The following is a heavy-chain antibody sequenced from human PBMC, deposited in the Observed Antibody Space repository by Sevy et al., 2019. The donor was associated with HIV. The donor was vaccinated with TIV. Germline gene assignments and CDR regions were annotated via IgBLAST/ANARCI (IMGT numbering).Heavy chain of an antibody. D-gene: IGHD6-13*01. V-gene: IGHV1-2*02. CDR3: ARDLNFEGYSSSWYEN. CDR1: GYTFTGYY. J-gene: IGHJ4*02. CDR2: INPNSGGT. Sequence: ASVKVSCKASGYTFTGYYMHWVRQAPGQGIEWMGWINPNSGGTNYAQKFQGRVTMTRDTSISTAYMELSRLRSDDTAVYYCARDLNFEGYSSSWYENSGQGTMVTVSS.